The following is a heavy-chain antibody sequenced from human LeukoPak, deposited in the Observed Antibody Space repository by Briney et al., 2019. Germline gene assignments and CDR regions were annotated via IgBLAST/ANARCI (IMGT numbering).Heavy chain of an antibody. D-gene: IGHD1-26*01. Sequence: ASVKVSCKASGGTFSSYAISWVRQAPGQGLEWMGWISAYNGNTNYAQKLQGRVTMTTDTSTSTAYMELRSLRSDDTAVYYCARVVGASQPGYYYMDVWGKGTTVTVSS. V-gene: IGHV1-18*01. CDR3: ARVVGASQPGYYYMDV. CDR2: ISAYNGNT. CDR1: GGTFSSYA. J-gene: IGHJ6*03.